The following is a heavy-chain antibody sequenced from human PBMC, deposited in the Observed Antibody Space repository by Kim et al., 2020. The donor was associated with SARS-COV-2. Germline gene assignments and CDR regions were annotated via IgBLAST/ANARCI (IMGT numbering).Heavy chain of an antibody. CDR3: ARDYPSEGDPLLDS. J-gene: IGHJ5*01. CDR1: GFTFNYYA. D-gene: IGHD3-16*01. CDR2: VGRSAART. V-gene: IGHV3-48*03. Sequence: GGSLRLSCAASGFTFNYYAMSWVRQAPGKGLEWIAYVGRSAARTYYAGSVKGRFIISRDSATNSVHLQMDSLRAEDTALYYCARDYPSEGDPLLDSWG.